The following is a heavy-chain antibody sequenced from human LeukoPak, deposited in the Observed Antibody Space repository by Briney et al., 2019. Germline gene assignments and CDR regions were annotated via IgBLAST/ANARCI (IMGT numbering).Heavy chain of an antibody. CDR2: IYYSGST. D-gene: IGHD6-19*01. J-gene: IGHJ3*02. CDR3: ARAMGIAVALGAFDI. V-gene: IGHV4-59*01. Sequence: GSLRLSCAASGFTFSSYAMSWVRQAPGKGLEWIGYIYYSGSTNYNPSLKSRVTISVDTSKNQFSLKLSSVTAADTAVYYCARAMGIAVALGAFDIWGQGTMVTVSS. CDR1: GFTFSSYA.